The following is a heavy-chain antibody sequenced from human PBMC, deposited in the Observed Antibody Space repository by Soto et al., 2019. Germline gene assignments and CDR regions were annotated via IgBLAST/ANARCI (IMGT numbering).Heavy chain of an antibody. CDR3: ARVVIRMAIQSIDS. CDR2: IYYSGST. CDR1: GGSISSGGYY. Sequence: SETLSLTCTVSGGSISSGGYYWSWIRQHPGKGLEWIGYIYYSGSTYYNPSLKSRVTISVDTSKNQFSLELTSVTAADTAVYYCARVVIRMAIQSIDSWGPGSLVTVSS. V-gene: IGHV4-31*03. D-gene: IGHD2-15*01. J-gene: IGHJ4*02.